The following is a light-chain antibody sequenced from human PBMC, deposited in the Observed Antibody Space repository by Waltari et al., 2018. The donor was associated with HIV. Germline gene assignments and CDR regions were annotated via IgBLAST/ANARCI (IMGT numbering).Light chain of an antibody. J-gene: IGLJ2*01. CDR2: GRN. Sequence: QSVLTQPPSASGTPGQRVTVSCSGSNSNIGSNPVNWYQQVPGTAPRVLVYGRNQRPSGVPDRFSASKSGTSASLAISVLQSEDEADYYCAAWDDNLDGLVFGGGTKLTVL. CDR1: NSNIGSNP. V-gene: IGLV1-44*01. CDR3: AAWDDNLDGLV.